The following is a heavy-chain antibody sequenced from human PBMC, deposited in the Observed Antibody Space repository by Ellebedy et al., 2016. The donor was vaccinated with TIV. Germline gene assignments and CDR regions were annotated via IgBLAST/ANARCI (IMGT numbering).Heavy chain of an antibody. D-gene: IGHD3-16*01. V-gene: IGHV3-7*01. Sequence: GESLKISCAVSGLTFNDHWMTWVRQAPGRGLEWVANIKADGSETYYLGSVRGRFTISRDNPKNSLFLQMDSLRAEDTAVYYCTRHLHWAFDYWGQGSLVTVSP. CDR1: GLTFNDHW. CDR3: TRHLHWAFDY. CDR2: IKADGSET. J-gene: IGHJ4*02.